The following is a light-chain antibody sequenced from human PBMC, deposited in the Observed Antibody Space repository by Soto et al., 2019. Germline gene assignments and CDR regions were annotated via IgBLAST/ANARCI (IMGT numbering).Light chain of an antibody. CDR3: QHLNDYRYT. J-gene: IGKJ2*01. CDR2: AAS. Sequence: DLQLTQSPSFLSASVGDRVTITCRASQAISSSLAWYQHNPGKAPKLLIYAASTLQNGVPSSFSGSGSGTEFTLTISSLQPEDVATYYGQHLNDYRYTFGQGTKVEIK. V-gene: IGKV1-9*01. CDR1: QAISSS.